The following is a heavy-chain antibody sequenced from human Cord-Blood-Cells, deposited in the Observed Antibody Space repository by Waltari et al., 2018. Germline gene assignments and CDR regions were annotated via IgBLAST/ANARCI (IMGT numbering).Heavy chain of an antibody. D-gene: IGHD7-27*01. CDR3: ARVRVSGDRYFDL. V-gene: IGHV4-61*09. J-gene: IGHJ2*01. Sequence: QVQLQESGPGLVKPSQTLSLTCTVSGGSISSGSYYWSWIRQPAGKGLEWIGYIYTSGSTNYNPAPKSRVTISVDTSKNQFSLKLSSVTAADTAVYYCARVRVSGDRYFDLWGRGTLVTVSS. CDR2: IYTSGST. CDR1: GGSISSGSYY.